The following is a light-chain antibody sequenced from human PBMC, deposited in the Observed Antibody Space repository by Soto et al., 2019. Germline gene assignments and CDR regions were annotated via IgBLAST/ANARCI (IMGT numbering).Light chain of an antibody. CDR1: QGISDY. V-gene: IGKV1-27*01. J-gene: IGKJ2*01. CDR2: AAA. Sequence: DIQMTQSPSSLSASVGDRVTITCRASQGISDYLAWYQHNPGKVPKLLSYAAATLNPGVPSRFSGSGSGTDFTVTINTLQTADVATCESQQYNSAAYTFGQGTKLEIK. CDR3: QQYNSAAYT.